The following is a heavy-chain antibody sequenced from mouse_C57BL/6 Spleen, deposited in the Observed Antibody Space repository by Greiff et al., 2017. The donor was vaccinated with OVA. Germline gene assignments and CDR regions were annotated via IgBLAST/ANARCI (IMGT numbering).Heavy chain of an antibody. CDR3: ARWGDYGGYAMDY. Sequence: VQLKESEGGLVQPGSSMKLSCTASGFTFSDYYMAWVRQVPEKGLEWVANINYDGSSTYYLDSLKSRFIISRDNAKNILYLQMSSLKSEDTATYYCARWGDYGGYAMDYWGQGTSVTVSS. V-gene: IGHV5-16*01. J-gene: IGHJ4*01. CDR1: GFTFSDYY. CDR2: INYDGSST. D-gene: IGHD2-4*01.